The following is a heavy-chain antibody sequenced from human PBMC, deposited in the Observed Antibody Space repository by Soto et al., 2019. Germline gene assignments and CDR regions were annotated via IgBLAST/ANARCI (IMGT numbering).Heavy chain of an antibody. Sequence: ASVKVSCKVSGYTLTELSMHWVRQAPGKGLEWMGGFDPEDGETIYARKFQGRVTMTEDTSTDTAYMELSSLRSEDTAVYYCATDKSFCSGGSCYSGAFDIWGQGTMVTVSS. D-gene: IGHD2-15*01. V-gene: IGHV1-24*01. J-gene: IGHJ3*02. CDR2: FDPEDGET. CDR1: GYTLTELS. CDR3: ATDKSFCSGGSCYSGAFDI.